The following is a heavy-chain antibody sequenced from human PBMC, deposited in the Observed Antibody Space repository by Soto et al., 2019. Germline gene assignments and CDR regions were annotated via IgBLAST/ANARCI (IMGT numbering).Heavy chain of an antibody. CDR2: IYWDDDK. D-gene: IGHD3-22*01. CDR1: GFSLSTSGVG. V-gene: IGHV2-5*02. CDR3: AHSSAMIGMDTFDI. Sequence: QITLKESGPTLVKPTQTLTLTCTFSGFSLSTSGVGVGWIRQPPGKALEWLAFIYWDDDKRYSPSLKSGLTITKDTSKSQVVLTMTNMDPVDTATYYCAHSSAMIGMDTFDIWGQGTMVTVSS. J-gene: IGHJ3*02.